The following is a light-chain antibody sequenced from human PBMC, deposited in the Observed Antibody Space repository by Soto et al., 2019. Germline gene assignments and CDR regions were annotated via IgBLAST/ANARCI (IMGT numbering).Light chain of an antibody. Sequence: SVVAVSVTQPGRGILSRCVSQSVSSDLAWYQQKPGQAPRLLIYGAYTRATGIPARFSGSGSGTEFTLTISSLQSEDFAVYYCQQYHNWPPITFGQGTRLEIK. CDR1: QSVSSD. J-gene: IGKJ5*01. CDR2: GAY. V-gene: IGKV3-15*01. CDR3: QQYHNWPPIT.